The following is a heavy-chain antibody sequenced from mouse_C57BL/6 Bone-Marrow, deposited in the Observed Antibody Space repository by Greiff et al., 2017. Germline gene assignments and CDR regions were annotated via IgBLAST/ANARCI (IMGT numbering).Heavy chain of an antibody. Sequence: QVQLQQSGAELARPGASVKLSCKASGYTFTSYGISWVKQRTGQGLEWIGEIYPRSGNTYYNEKFKGKATLTADKSSSTAYMELRSLTAEDYPVYFCARANYYGSSYGGYFDVWGTGTTLTVSS. J-gene: IGHJ1*03. CDR3: ARANYYGSSYGGYFDV. CDR1: GYTFTSYG. V-gene: IGHV1-81*01. CDR2: IYPRSGNT. D-gene: IGHD1-1*01.